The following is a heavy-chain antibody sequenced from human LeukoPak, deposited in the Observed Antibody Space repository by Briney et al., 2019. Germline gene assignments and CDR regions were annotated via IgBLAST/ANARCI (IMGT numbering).Heavy chain of an antibody. CDR3: ASHTQRRNDLFVGDY. V-gene: IGHV1-69*13. CDR1: GGTFNNYA. Sequence: SVKVSXKASGGTFNNYANSWMRQAHGQGLEWMGGIIPIFGTAKYAQKFQGRVTITADESTSTAYMELSSLRSDDTAVYYCASHTQRRNDLFVGDYWGQETLVTVSS. CDR2: IIPIFGTA. J-gene: IGHJ4*02. D-gene: IGHD2-8*01.